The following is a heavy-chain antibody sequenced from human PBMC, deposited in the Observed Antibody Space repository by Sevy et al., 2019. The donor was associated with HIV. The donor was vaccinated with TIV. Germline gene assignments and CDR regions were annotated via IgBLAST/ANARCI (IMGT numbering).Heavy chain of an antibody. Sequence: GGSLRLSCAASGFTFSTYAMSWVRQAPGKGLEWVSAISGSGGSTYYADSLKGRFTIFRYNSKNTLSLQMNSLRAEDTAVYYCAKGNRTFYGLDVWGQGTTVTVSS. V-gene: IGHV3-23*01. J-gene: IGHJ6*02. CDR3: AKGNRTFYGLDV. CDR2: ISGSGGST. CDR1: GFTFSTYA.